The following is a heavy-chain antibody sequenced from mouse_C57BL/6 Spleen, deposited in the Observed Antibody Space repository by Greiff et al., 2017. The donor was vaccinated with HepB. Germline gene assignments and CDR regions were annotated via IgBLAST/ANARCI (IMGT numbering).Heavy chain of an antibody. CDR2: INPNNGGT. J-gene: IGHJ3*01. V-gene: IGHV1-22*01. CDR3: ARWPDGTGGFAY. D-gene: IGHD2-1*01. CDR1: GYTFTDYN. Sequence: EVQLQQSGPELVKPGASVKMSCKASGYTFTDYNMHWVKQSHGKSLEWIGYINPNNGGTSYNQKFKGKATLTVNKSSSTAYMELRSLTSEDSAVYYCARWPDGTGGFAYWGQGTLVTVSA.